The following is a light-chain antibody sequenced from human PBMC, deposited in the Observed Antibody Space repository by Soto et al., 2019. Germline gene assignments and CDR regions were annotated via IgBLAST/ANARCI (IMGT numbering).Light chain of an antibody. J-gene: IGLJ1*01. Sequence: QSVLTQPPSVSAAPGQTVTISCSGSSSNIGKSHVSWYQHLPGTAPKLLIYDNDNRPSGIPDRLYGSKSGTAATLDITGLQTGDEADYYCATWDYSLSAAVFGPGTKVTVL. V-gene: IGLV1-51*01. CDR2: DND. CDR1: SSNIGKSH. CDR3: ATWDYSLSAAV.